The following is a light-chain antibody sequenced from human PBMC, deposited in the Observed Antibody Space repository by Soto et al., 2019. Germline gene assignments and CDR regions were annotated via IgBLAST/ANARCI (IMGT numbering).Light chain of an antibody. V-gene: IGKV3-20*01. CDR2: GAS. CDR3: QQYGSSAT. Sequence: ELVLTQSSGTPSLSPGERATLSFRASQSVSSSYLAWYQQKPGQAPRLLIYGASSRATGIPDRFSGSGSGTDFTLTISRLEPEDFAVYYCQQYGSSATFGQGTKVDIK. CDR1: QSVSSSY. J-gene: IGKJ1*01.